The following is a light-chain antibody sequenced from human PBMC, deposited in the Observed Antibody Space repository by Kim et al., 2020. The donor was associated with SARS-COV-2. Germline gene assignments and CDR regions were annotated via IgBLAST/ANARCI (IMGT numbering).Light chain of an antibody. CDR1: SRDVGGYIF. Sequence: GQSITCSRTGTSRDVGGYIFVSWYQQQPGKAPKLILYDVSHRPSGVSNRFSGSKSGNRASLTIFGLQAEDEADYYCTSYTSTSTLVFGGGTQLTVL. V-gene: IGLV2-14*03. CDR2: DVS. CDR3: TSYTSTSTLV. J-gene: IGLJ2*01.